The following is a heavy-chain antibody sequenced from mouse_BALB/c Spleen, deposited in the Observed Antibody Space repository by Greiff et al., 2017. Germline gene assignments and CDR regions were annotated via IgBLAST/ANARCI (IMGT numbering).Heavy chain of an antibody. Sequence: VQLQQSGAALMKPGASVKISCKATGYTFSSYWIVWVQQRPGHGLEWIGEILTGCGSTNYNEKFKGKATFTADTSGNTVYMQLSSLTSEGSAVYCWARGHYGYDAWFTYWGKGTVVSVTA. CDR3: ARGHYGYDAWFTY. V-gene: IGHV1-9*01. J-gene: IGHJ3*01. CDR2: ILTGCGST. D-gene: IGHD1-2*01. CDR1: GYTFSSYW.